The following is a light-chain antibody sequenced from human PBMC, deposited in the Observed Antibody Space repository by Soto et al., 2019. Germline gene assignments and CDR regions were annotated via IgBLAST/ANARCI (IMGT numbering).Light chain of an antibody. Sequence: QSVLTQPASVSGSPGQSITISCTGTSSDVGGYDLVSWYQQHPGKAPKLIIYEGSKRPSGISNRFSGSKSGHTASLTISGLQAEDEADYYCCSYAVVSTYVFGTGTKVTVL. V-gene: IGLV2-23*01. CDR3: CSYAVVSTYV. CDR2: EGS. J-gene: IGLJ1*01. CDR1: SSDVGGYDL.